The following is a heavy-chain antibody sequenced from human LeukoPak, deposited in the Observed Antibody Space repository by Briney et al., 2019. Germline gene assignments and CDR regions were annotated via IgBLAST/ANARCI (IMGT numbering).Heavy chain of an antibody. CDR1: GYTFTGYY. CDR3: ARACGGDCYSHNWFDP. V-gene: IGHV1-2*02. J-gene: IGHJ5*02. Sequence: ASVKVSCKASGYTFTGYYIHWLRQAPGQGLEWMGWINPNSGGTNYAQKFQGRVTMTRDTSISTAYMELSRLRSDDTAVYYCARACGGDCYSHNWFDPWGQGTLVTVSS. CDR2: INPNSGGT. D-gene: IGHD2-21*01.